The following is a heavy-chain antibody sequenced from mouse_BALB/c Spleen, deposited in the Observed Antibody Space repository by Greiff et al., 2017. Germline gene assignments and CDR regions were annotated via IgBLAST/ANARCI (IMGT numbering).Heavy chain of an antibody. V-gene: IGHV5-6-5*01. Sequence: EVHLVESGGGLVKPGGSLKLSCAASGFTFSSYAMSWVRQTPEKRLEWVASISSGGSTYYPDSVKGRFTISRDNARNILYLQMSSLRSEDTAMYYCARWDYDEDYWGQGTTLTVSS. CDR1: GFTFSSYA. CDR2: ISSGGST. J-gene: IGHJ2*01. CDR3: ARWDYDEDY. D-gene: IGHD2-4*01.